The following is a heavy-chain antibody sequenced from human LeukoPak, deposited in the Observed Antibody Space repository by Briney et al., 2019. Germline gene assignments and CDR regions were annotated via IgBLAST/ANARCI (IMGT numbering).Heavy chain of an antibody. CDR2: IYHSGST. D-gene: IGHD5-18*01. J-gene: IGHJ4*02. CDR3: ARVSGIQLVLGY. V-gene: IGHV4-38-2*02. Sequence: SETLSLTCTVSGYFISSGYYWGWIRQPPGKGLEWIGSIYHSGSTYYNPSLKSRVTISVDTSKNQFSLKLSSVTAADTAVYYCARVSGIQLVLGYWGQGTLVTVSS. CDR1: GYFISSGYY.